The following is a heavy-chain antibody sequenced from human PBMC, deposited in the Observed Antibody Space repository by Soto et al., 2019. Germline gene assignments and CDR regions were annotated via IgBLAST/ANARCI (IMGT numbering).Heavy chain of an antibody. D-gene: IGHD3-3*02. V-gene: IGHV3-23*01. Sequence: GGSLRLSCAASGFTFSSYAMSWVRQAPGKGLEWVSAISGSGGSTYYADSVKGRFTISRDNSKNTLYLQMNSLRAEDTAVYYCAKDIAGPFPRCHAFDIWGQGTMVTVSS. CDR1: GFTFSSYA. CDR3: AKDIAGPFPRCHAFDI. CDR2: ISGSGGST. J-gene: IGHJ3*02.